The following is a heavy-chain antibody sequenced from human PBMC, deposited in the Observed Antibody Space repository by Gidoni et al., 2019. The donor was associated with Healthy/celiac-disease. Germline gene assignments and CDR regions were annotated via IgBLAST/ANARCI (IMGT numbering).Heavy chain of an antibody. D-gene: IGHD6-6*01. J-gene: IGHJ6*02. V-gene: IGHV3-21*01. CDR3: ARVALGSSANYYYYGMDV. CDR1: GFTFRSYS. CDR2: ISSSSSYI. Sequence: EVQLVESGGGLVKPGGSLRLSCAASGFTFRSYSMNWVRQAPGKGLEWVSSISSSSSYIYYADSVKGRFTISRDNAKNSLYLQMNSLRAEDTAVYYCARVALGSSANYYYYGMDVWGQGTTVTVSS.